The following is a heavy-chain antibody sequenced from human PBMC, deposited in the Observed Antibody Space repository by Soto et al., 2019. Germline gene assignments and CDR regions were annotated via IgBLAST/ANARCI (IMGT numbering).Heavy chain of an antibody. J-gene: IGHJ4*02. CDR2: IIPIFGTA. Sequence: AVNVSCKASGGTFSSYAISWVGQAPGQGLEGTGGIIPIFGTANYAQKFQGRVTITADESTSTAYMELSSLRCEDTAVYYCARDNRLVTGLDYWGQGTLVTVS. CDR1: GGTFSSYA. CDR3: ARDNRLVTGLDY. D-gene: IGHD2-15*01. V-gene: IGHV1-69*13.